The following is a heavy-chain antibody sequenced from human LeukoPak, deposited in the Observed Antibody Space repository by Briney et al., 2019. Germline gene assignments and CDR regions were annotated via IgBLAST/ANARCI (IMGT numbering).Heavy chain of an antibody. CDR2: ISGSGSNL. CDR1: GFNINKYA. CDR3: ASRSEAFDI. V-gene: IGHV3-23*01. Sequence: GGSLRLSCAASGFNINKYAMSWVRQTPGKGLEWVSAISGSGSNLYYADFVKGRFTISRDNSNNKVYLQMNSLRAEDTAIYYCASRSEAFDIWGQGTMVTVSS. J-gene: IGHJ3*02.